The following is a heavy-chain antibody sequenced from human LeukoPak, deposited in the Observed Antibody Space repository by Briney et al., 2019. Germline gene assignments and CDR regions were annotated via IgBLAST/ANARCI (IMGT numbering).Heavy chain of an antibody. V-gene: IGHV3-53*01. J-gene: IGHJ3*02. D-gene: IGHD3-22*01. Sequence: HPGGSLRLSCAAPGFTVSSNYMSWVRQAPGKGLEWVSVIYSGGSTYYADSVKGRFTISRDNSKNTLYLQMNSLRAEDTAVYYCARDLLTYYYDSSGFLGAFDIWGQGTMVTVSS. CDR2: IYSGGST. CDR1: GFTVSSNY. CDR3: ARDLLTYYYDSSGFLGAFDI.